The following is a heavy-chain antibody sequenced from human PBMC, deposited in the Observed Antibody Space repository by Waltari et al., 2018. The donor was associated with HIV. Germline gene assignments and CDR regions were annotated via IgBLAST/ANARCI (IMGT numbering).Heavy chain of an antibody. CDR2: IYTSGST. D-gene: IGHD4-17*01. V-gene: IGHV4-4*07. CDR3: ARGTVTTGYYYGMDV. CDR1: GGSISSYY. Sequence: QVQLQESGPGLVKPSETLSLTCTVSGGSISSYYWSWIRQPAGKGLEWIGRIYTSGSTNYNPSLKIRVTMSVDTSKNQFSLKLSSVTAADTAVYYCARGTVTTGYYYGMDVWGQGTTVTVSS. J-gene: IGHJ6*02.